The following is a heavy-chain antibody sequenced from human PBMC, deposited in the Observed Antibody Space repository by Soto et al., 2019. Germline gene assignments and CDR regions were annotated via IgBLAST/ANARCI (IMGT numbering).Heavy chain of an antibody. J-gene: IGHJ4*02. CDR3: ARGTYFDY. V-gene: IGHV1-18*01. CDR2: ISAYNDHT. D-gene: IGHD1-1*01. CDR1: GYTLTTYG. Sequence: QVQLVQSGAEVKKPGASVKVSCKAAGYTLTTYGVSWVRQAPGQGLEWVGWISAYNDHTNYAQKFQGRVTMTPDTSTSTAYMELRSLRSDDTAVYYCARGTYFDYWGQGTLVTVSS.